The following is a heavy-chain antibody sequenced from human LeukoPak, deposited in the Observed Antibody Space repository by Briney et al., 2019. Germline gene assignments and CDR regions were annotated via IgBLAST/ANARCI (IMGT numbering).Heavy chain of an antibody. CDR3: ARPAGDFWSHIVD. CDR2: IYSGGST. Sequence: PGGSLRLSCAASGFTVSGNYMSWVRQAPGKGLEWVSVIYSGGSTYYADSVKGRFTISRDNSKNTLYLQMNSLRAEDTAVYYCARPAGDFWSHIVDWGQGTLVTVSS. D-gene: IGHD3-3*01. CDR1: GFTVSGNY. J-gene: IGHJ4*02. V-gene: IGHV3-53*05.